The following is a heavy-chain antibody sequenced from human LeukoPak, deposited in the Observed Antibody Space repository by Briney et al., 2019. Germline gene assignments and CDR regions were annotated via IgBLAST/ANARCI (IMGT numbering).Heavy chain of an antibody. J-gene: IGHJ6*03. D-gene: IGHD2-21*01. CDR3: ARGVIATYGDYMDV. CDR1: GFTFSSYS. Sequence: GGSLRLSCAASGFTFSSYSMNWVRQAPGKGLEWVSSISSISSYIYYADSVKGRFTISRDNAKNSLYLQMNSLRAEDTAVYYCARGVIATYGDYMDVWGKGTTVTVSS. CDR2: ISSISSYI. V-gene: IGHV3-21*01.